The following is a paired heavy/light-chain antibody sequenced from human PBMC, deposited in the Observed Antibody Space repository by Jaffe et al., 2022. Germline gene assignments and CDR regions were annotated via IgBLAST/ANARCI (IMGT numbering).Light chain of an antibody. Sequence: DIQMTQSPSSLSASVGDRVTITCRASQTISNYLNWYQQRPGKAPKLLIYAASTLQTGVPSRFSGSGSGPDFTLTISSLQPEDFATYYCQQSYSSPITFGQGTRLEIK. CDR3: QQSYSSPIT. V-gene: IGKV1-39*01. CDR2: AAS. CDR1: QTISNY. J-gene: IGKJ5*01.
Heavy chain of an antibody. CDR2: IYPGDSET. D-gene: IGHD5-12*01. Sequence: EVQLVQSGVEVKKPGDSLKISCEGSGYSFNSYFIVWVRQMPGKGLEWVGTIYPGDSETTHSPSFQGQVTISADKSISTAYLQWSSLKASDTAVYYCARLLRFEKYSVSDWALDYWGQGTLVAVSS. J-gene: IGHJ4*02. CDR1: GYSFNSYF. CDR3: ARLLRFEKYSVSDWALDY. V-gene: IGHV5-51*03.